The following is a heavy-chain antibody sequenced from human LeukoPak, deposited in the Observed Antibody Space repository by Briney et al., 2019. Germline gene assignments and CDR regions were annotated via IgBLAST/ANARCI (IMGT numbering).Heavy chain of an antibody. CDR1: GFTFSSYS. D-gene: IGHD6-19*01. J-gene: IGHJ4*02. CDR3: AKEIGYSSGWYDY. V-gene: IGHV3-21*01. CDR2: ISISSSYI. Sequence: GGSLRLSCAASGFTFSSYSMNWVRQAPGKGLEWVSSISISSSYIYYADSVKGRFTISRDNAKNSLYLQMNSLRAEDTAVYYCAKEIGYSSGWYDYWGQGTLVTVSS.